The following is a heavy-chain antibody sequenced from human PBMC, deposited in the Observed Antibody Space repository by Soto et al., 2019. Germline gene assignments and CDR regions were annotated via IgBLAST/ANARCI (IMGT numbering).Heavy chain of an antibody. CDR3: ARDNRRYDFWSGYPDPYFDY. CDR2: ISYSGST. Sequence: SETLSLTCTVSGGSISSYYWSWIRQPPGKGLEWIGYISYSGSTNYNPSLKSRVTISVDTSKNQFSLKLSSVTAADTAVYYCARDNRRYDFWSGYPDPYFDYWGQGTLVTVSS. D-gene: IGHD3-3*01. V-gene: IGHV4-59*01. J-gene: IGHJ4*02. CDR1: GGSISSYY.